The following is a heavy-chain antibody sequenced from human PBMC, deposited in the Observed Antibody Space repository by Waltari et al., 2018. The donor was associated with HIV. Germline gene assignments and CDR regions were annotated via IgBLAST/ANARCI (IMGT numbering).Heavy chain of an antibody. J-gene: IGHJ4*02. Sequence: EVHLVESGGGLVQPGRSLRLSCAASGFPFAASAMHWVRQTPGKGLEWVSGISWNSGSIGYADSVKGRFTISRDNAKNSLFLQMNSLRPEDTAFYYCAKGPTLTSPPTYFNYWGQGTLVTVSS. D-gene: IGHD2-2*01. CDR3: AKGPTLTSPPTYFNY. CDR1: GFPFAASA. CDR2: ISWNSGSI. V-gene: IGHV3-9*01.